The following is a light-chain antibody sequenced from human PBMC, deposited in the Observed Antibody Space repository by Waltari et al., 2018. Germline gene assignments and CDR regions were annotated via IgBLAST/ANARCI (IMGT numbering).Light chain of an antibody. Sequence: QSVLTQPPSASGTPGQRVTISCSGSASNIGGYRVNWYQQLPGKAPKLRIYSSDQRPSGVPDRFSASKTGTSASLAISGLQSEDEADYFCASWDDSLNGHWVFGGGTKVTVL. CDR2: SSD. J-gene: IGLJ3*02. V-gene: IGLV1-44*01. CDR3: ASWDDSLNGHWV. CDR1: ASNIGGYR.